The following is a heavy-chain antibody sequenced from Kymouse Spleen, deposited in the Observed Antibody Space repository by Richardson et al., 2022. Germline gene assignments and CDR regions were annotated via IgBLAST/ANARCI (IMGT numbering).Heavy chain of an antibody. J-gene: IGHJ4*02. CDR2: IKSKTDGGTT. D-gene: IGHD6-6*01. CDR1: GFTFSNAW. V-gene: IGHV3-15*01. Sequence: EVQLVESGGGLVKPGGSLRLSCAASGFTFSNAWMSWVRQAPGKGLEWVGRIKSKTDGGTTDYAAPVKGRFTISRDDSKNTLYLQMNSLKTEDTAVYYCTTKYSSSSYYFDYWGQGTLVTVSS. CDR3: TTKYSSSSYYFDY.